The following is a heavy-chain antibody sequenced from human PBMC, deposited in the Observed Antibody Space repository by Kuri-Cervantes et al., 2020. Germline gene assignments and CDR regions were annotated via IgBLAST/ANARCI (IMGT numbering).Heavy chain of an antibody. Sequence: GGSLGLSCVGSGFSFDDYAMHWVRQGPGKGLEWVSGISWNSGTIGYADSVKGRFSISRDNAKNSLYLQMNSLRAEDTALYYCAKDISERVDTAIAIDYWGQGTLVTVSS. V-gene: IGHV3-9*01. CDR3: AKDISERVDTAIAIDY. J-gene: IGHJ4*02. CDR2: ISWNSGTI. D-gene: IGHD5-18*01. CDR1: GFSFDDYA.